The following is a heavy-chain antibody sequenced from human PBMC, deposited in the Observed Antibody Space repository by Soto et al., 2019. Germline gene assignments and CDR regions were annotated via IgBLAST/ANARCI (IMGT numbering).Heavy chain of an antibody. CDR3: ARLKTYDILNKSDY. V-gene: IGHV4-4*02. D-gene: IGHD3-9*01. Sequence: QVQLQESGPGLVKPSGTLSLTCAVSGGSIGSSNWWSWVRQSPGKGLEWIGEIYDSGSTNNNPSLKSRVTISLDKSKNQFSLKLSSVNAADTAVYYCARLKTYDILNKSDYWGQGSLVTVSS. CDR1: GGSIGSSNW. CDR2: IYDSGST. J-gene: IGHJ4*02.